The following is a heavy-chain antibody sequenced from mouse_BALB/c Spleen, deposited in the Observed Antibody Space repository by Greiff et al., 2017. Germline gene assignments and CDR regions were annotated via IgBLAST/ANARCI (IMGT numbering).Heavy chain of an antibody. CDR3: ARHEIGLYDYDGYWYFDV. J-gene: IGHJ1*01. D-gene: IGHD2-4*01. CDR1: GYTFTEYI. CDR2: FYPGSGSI. Sequence: QVQLQQSGAELVKPGASVKLSCKASGYTFTEYIIHWVKQRSGQGLEWIGWFYPGSGSIKYNEKFKDKATLTADKSSSTVYMELSRLTSEDSAVYFCARHEIGLYDYDGYWYFDVWGAGTTVTVSS. V-gene: IGHV1-62-2*01.